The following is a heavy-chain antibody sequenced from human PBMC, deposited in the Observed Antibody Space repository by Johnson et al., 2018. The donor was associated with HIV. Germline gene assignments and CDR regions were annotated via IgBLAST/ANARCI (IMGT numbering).Heavy chain of an antibody. V-gene: IGHV3-33*08. J-gene: IGHJ3*02. D-gene: IGHD1-26*01. CDR2: TWYDGSNQ. CDR1: GFTFSSYW. Sequence: QVQLVESGGGLVQPGGSLRLSCAASGFTFSSYWMSWVRQAPGKGLEWVAVTWYDGSNQYYADSVKGRFTISRDNSKNTLYLQMNSLRAEDTAAYYCEKGRWELLSGAFDIWGQGTTVTVSS. CDR3: EKGRWELLSGAFDI.